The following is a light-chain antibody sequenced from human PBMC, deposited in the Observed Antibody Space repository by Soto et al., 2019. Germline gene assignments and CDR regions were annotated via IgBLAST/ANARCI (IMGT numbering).Light chain of an antibody. J-gene: IGLJ1*01. CDR2: GVS. V-gene: IGLV2-14*03. CDR1: ISDFVVYNY. Sequence: QSALTQPASVSGSPGQSITISCSGTISDFVVYNYVSWYQQHPGKAPKLMLYGVSKRPSGVSNRFSGSKSGNTASLTISGLQAADEADYYCSSHTTSSAIQVFGKGTKGTV. CDR3: SSHTTSSAIQV.